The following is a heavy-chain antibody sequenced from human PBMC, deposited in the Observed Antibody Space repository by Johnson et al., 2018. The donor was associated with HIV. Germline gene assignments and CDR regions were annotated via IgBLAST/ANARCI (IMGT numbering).Heavy chain of an antibody. CDR3: AREILTDYYDSSDAFDI. D-gene: IGHD3-22*01. CDR1: GFTFDDYG. CDR2: ISWSGVST. Sequence: MLLVESGGGVVRPGGSLRLSCAGSGFTFDDYGLKCVRQAPGKGLEWVSDISWSGVSTGYADSGKGRFTISRDNAKNSLYLQMNSLRAEDTALYYCAREILTDYYDSSDAFDIWGQGTMVTVSS. J-gene: IGHJ3*02. V-gene: IGHV3-20*04.